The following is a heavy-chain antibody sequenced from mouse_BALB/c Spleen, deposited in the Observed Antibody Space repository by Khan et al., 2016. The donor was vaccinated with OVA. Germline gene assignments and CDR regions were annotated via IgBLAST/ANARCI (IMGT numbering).Heavy chain of an antibody. J-gene: IGHJ3*01. CDR3: ANHGSSSAWLTY. D-gene: IGHD1-1*01. CDR1: GYTFTSYW. V-gene: IGHV1-4*01. Sequence: QVQLKQSGAELATPGASVKMSCKASGYTFTSYWMHWVKQRPGQGLEWIGYINPSTGYPEYNPRFKDKATLTADKSSSTAYMQLSSLTSEDSAVYYCANHGSSSAWLTYWGQGTLVTVSA. CDR2: INPSTGYP.